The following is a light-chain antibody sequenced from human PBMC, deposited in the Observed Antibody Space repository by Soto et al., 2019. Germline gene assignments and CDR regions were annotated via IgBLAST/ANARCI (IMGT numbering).Light chain of an antibody. CDR2: DVT. CDR3: NSYTSRSTYV. CDR1: SSDVGGFNY. J-gene: IGLJ1*01. Sequence: QSVLTQPASVSGSPGQSITISCIGTSSDVGGFNYVSWYQQHPGKAPKLMIYDVTNRPSGVSYRFSGSKSGNTASLTISGLQDEDEANYYCNSYTSRSTYVFGTGTKLTVL. V-gene: IGLV2-14*03.